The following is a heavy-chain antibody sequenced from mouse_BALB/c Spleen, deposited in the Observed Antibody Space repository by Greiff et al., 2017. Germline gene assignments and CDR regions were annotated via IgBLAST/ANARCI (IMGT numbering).Heavy chain of an antibody. CDR2: IYPGDGDT. D-gene: IGHD4-1*01. CDR3: ARRANWDAFAY. V-gene: IGHV1-87*01. J-gene: IGHJ3*01. CDR1: GYTFTSYW. Sequence: VQLVESGAELARPGASVKLSCKASGYTFTSYWMQWVKQRPGQGLEWIGAIYPGDGDTRYTQKFKGKATLTSDKSSSTAYMELSSLTSEDSAVYYCARRANWDAFAYWGQGTLVTVSA.